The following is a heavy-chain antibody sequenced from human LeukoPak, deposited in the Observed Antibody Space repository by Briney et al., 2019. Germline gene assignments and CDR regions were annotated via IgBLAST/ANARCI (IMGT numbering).Heavy chain of an antibody. Sequence: PGGSLRLSCAASGFTFSDYYMSWIRQAPGKGLEWVSYISSSGSTIYYADSVKGRFTISRDNAKNSLYLQMNSLRAEDTAVYYCARDMEYSYGLNDAFDIWGQGTMVTVSS. CDR3: ARDMEYSYGLNDAFDI. D-gene: IGHD5-18*01. V-gene: IGHV3-11*04. CDR1: GFTFSDYY. CDR2: ISSSGSTI. J-gene: IGHJ3*02.